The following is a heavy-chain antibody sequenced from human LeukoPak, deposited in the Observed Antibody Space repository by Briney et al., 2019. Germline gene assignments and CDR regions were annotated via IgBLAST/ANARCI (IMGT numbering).Heavy chain of an antibody. Sequence: PGGSLRLSCAASGFTFSSYSMNWVRQAPGKGLEWVSSISSSSYIYYADSVKGRFTISRDNAKNSLYLQMNSLRAEDTAVYYCARVGYSYGYGLEMYYFDYWGQGTLVTVSS. CDR1: GFTFSSYS. CDR3: ARVGYSYGYGLEMYYFDY. J-gene: IGHJ4*02. V-gene: IGHV3-21*01. CDR2: ISSSSYI. D-gene: IGHD5-18*01.